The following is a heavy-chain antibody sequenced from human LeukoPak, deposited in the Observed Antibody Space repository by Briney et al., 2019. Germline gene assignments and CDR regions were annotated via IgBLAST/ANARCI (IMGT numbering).Heavy chain of an antibody. V-gene: IGHV1-69*06. CDR1: GCSFTGYY. CDR3: ARQPKLSSSWYFDPYYFDY. J-gene: IGHJ4*02. Sequence: SVKVSCKASGCSFTGYYMHWVRQAPGQGLEWMGGIIPIFGTANYAQKFQGRDTITADKSTSTAYMELSSLRSEDTAVYYCARQPKLSSSWYFDPYYFDYWGQGTLVTVSS. D-gene: IGHD6-13*01. CDR2: IIPIFGTA.